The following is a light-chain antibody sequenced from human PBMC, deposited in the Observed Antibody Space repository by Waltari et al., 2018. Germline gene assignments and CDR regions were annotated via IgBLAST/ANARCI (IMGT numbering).Light chain of an antibody. V-gene: IGKV3-11*01. CDR1: HSVRRS. J-gene: IGKJ5*01. Sequence: EIVLTQSPATLSLSPGERATLSCRASHSVRRSLAWYQQKRGQVPRLLIYDASNRAADIPARFSGSGSGTDFTLTISGLEPEDFAIYYCQQRGSWPPITFGQGTRLEIK. CDR2: DAS. CDR3: QQRGSWPPIT.